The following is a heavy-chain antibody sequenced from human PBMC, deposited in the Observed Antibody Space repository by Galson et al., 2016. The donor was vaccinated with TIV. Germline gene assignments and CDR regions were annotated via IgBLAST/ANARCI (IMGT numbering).Heavy chain of an antibody. J-gene: IGHJ3*02. CDR1: SDSIINYY. V-gene: IGHV4-59*01. CDR2: ISDSERS. CDR3: ARDLGLGAFDI. D-gene: IGHD7-27*01. Sequence: ETLSLTCTVSSDSIINYYLSWIRQPPGKGLEWIGYISDSERSNENPSLKSRVTISVDTSKKQISLKLKSVTAADTAMYYCARDLGLGAFDIWGQGTMVTVSS.